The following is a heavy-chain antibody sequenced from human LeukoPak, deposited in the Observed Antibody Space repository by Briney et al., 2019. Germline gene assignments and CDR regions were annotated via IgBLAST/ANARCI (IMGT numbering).Heavy chain of an antibody. V-gene: IGHV1-18*04. J-gene: IGHJ6*03. CDR3: ARDGEDSGTDFYYYYYYMDV. CDR2: ISGYNSKP. Sequence: ASVKVSCKASGYTFTGYYMHWVRQAPGQGLEWMGWISGYNSKPFYAQNFQGRVTMTTDTSTTTAYMELTSLRSDDTAVYYCARDGEDSGTDFYYYYYYMDVWGKGTTVTVSS. CDR1: GYTFTGYY. D-gene: IGHD1-26*01.